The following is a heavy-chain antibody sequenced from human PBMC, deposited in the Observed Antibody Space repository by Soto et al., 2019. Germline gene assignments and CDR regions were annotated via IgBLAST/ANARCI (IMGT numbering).Heavy chain of an antibody. Sequence: QMQLVQSVPEVKKPGTSVRVSCKASGFTFGNSAVHWVRQARGQRLEWMGWILVASGGTNYAENFEERVTIARDMSTSTAYMELSSLTSEDTAVYFCAAAVTMIYNTAPYAFDMWGQGTLVTVSS. J-gene: IGHJ3*02. D-gene: IGHD3-22*01. CDR1: GFTFGNSA. V-gene: IGHV1-58*01. CDR2: ILVASGGT. CDR3: AAAVTMIYNTAPYAFDM.